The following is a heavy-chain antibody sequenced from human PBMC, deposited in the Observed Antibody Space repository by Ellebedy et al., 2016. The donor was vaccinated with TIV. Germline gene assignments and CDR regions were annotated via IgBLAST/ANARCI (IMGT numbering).Heavy chain of an antibody. J-gene: IGHJ3*01. Sequence: PGGSLRLSCAASGLTLSGYSMNWVRQAPGKGLEWVSYISSSSSTISYADSVKGRFTISRDNAKNSLFLQMNSLRAEDTAVYYCARDGGGDFGPAGLWGQGTMVTVSS. CDR2: ISSSSSTI. V-gene: IGHV3-48*01. CDR1: GLTLSGYS. CDR3: ARDGGGDFGPAGL. D-gene: IGHD2-21*02.